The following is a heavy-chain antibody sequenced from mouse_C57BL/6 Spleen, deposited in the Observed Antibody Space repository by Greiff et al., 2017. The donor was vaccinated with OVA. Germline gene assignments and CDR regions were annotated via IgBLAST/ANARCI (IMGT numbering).Heavy chain of an antibody. V-gene: IGHV1-55*01. Sequence: VQLQQPGAELVKPGASVKMSCKASGYTFTSYWITWVKQRPGQGLEWIGDIYPGSGSTNYNEKFKSKATLTVYTSSSTAYMQLSSLTSEDSAVYYCARENGNYFDYWGQGTTLTVSS. CDR1: GYTFTSYW. CDR3: ARENGNYFDY. J-gene: IGHJ2*01. D-gene: IGHD1-3*01. CDR2: IYPGSGST.